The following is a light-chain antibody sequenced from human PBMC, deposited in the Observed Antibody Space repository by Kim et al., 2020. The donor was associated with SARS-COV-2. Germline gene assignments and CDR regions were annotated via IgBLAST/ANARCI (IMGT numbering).Light chain of an antibody. V-gene: IGLV3-27*01. CDR1: ILAQRY. Sequence: VSPGQTDRITCSGDILAQRYVRWFQQKPGQAPLLVIYRDSERPSGIPERFSGSSSGTTVTLTISGAQVEDESDYYCYSATDNNRVFGGGTQLTVL. CDR3: YSATDNNRV. J-gene: IGLJ2*01. CDR2: RDS.